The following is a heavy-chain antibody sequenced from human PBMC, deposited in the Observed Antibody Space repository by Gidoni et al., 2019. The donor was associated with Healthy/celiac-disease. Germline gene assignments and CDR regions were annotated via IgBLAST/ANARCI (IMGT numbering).Heavy chain of an antibody. D-gene: IGHD2-2*01. CDR3: ARTPLSSNIVVVPAADPYFDY. V-gene: IGHV4-30-4*07. J-gene: IGHJ4*02. CDR2: IYYSGST. Sequence: QVQLQESGPGLVKPSQTLSLTCAVSGCSISSGGYSWCWIRQPPGKGLEWIGYIYYSGSTYYNPSLKSRVTISVDTSKNQFSLKLSSVTAADTAVYYCARTPLSSNIVVVPAADPYFDYWGQGTLVTVSS. CDR1: GCSISSGGYS.